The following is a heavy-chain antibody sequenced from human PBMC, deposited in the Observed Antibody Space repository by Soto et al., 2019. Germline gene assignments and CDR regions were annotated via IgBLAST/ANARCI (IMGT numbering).Heavy chain of an antibody. J-gene: IGHJ4*02. D-gene: IGHD5-18*01. CDR3: ATRYSYFDY. CDR1: GFTFSSSA. CDR2: ITGSGAST. V-gene: IGHV3-23*01. Sequence: GGSLRLSCAASGFTFSSSAMSWVRQAPGKGLEWVSAITGSGASTYYADSVKGRSTISRDNSKNTLYLQMNSLRAEDTALYYCATRYSYFDYWGQGTLVTVSS.